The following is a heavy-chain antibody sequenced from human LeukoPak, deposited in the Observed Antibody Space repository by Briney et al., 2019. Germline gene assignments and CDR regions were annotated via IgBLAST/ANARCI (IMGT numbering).Heavy chain of an antibody. J-gene: IGHJ4*02. CDR1: GYTFTDYS. D-gene: IGHD6-13*01. Sequence: ASVKVSCKASGYTFTDYSMHWVRHAPGQGLEWMGWINPISGGTDYAQKFQGRVTMTRVTSISTAYLEVTRLTSDDTAVYFCVRDMIAAAGAGGWGQGTLVTVSS. CDR2: INPISGGT. CDR3: VRDMIAAAGAGG. V-gene: IGHV1-2*02.